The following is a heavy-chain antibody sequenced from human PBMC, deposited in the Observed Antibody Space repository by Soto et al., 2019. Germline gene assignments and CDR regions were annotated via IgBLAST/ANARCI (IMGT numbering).Heavy chain of an antibody. J-gene: IGHJ4*02. Sequence: QVQLQESGPGLVKPSETLSLTCTVSGGSISSYYWSWIRQPPGKGLEWIGYIYYSGSTNYNPSLKSRVTISVDTSKNQFSLKLSSVTAADTAVYYCARRVYGDYFDYWGQGTLVTVSS. D-gene: IGHD4-17*01. CDR3: ARRVYGDYFDY. CDR2: IYYSGST. V-gene: IGHV4-59*08. CDR1: GGSISSYY.